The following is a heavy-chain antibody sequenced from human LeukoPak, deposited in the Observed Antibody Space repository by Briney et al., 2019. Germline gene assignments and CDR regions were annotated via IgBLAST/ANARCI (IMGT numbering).Heavy chain of an antibody. V-gene: IGHV3-20*04. CDR2: INWNGGST. Sequence: PGGSLRLSCAASGFTFSSYAMSWVRQAPGKGLEWVSGINWNGGSTGYADSVKGRFTISRDNAKNSLYLQMNSLRAEDTALYYCARGGKGFGYYYYYMDVWGKGTTVTVSS. J-gene: IGHJ6*03. CDR1: GFTFSSYA. D-gene: IGHD3-10*01. CDR3: ARGGKGFGYYYYYMDV.